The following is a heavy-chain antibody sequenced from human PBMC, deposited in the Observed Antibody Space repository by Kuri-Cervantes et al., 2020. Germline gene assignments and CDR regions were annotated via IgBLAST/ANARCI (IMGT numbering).Heavy chain of an antibody. CDR3: ARAEYYDFFGGPGRANWFDP. CDR2: MNPNSGNT. V-gene: IGHV1-8*01. Sequence: ASVKVFCKASGYTFTSYDINWVRQATGQGLEWMGWMNPNSGNTGYAQKFQGRVTMTRSTSISTAYMELSSLRSEDTAVYYCARAEYYDFFGGPGRANWFDPWGQGTLVTVSS. D-gene: IGHD3-3*01. CDR1: GYTFTSYD. J-gene: IGHJ5*02.